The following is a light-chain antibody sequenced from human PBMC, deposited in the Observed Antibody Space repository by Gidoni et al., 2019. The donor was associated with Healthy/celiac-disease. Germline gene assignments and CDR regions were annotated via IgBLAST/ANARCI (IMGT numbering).Light chain of an antibody. CDR2: GAS. Sequence: EIVLTPSPGTLSLSPGERATLSCRASQSGSSSYLAWYQQTPGQAPRLLIYGASSSATGIPDRFSGSGSGTDFTLTISRLEPEDFAVYYCQQYGSSALTFGGGTKVESK. CDR1: QSGSSSY. J-gene: IGKJ4*01. CDR3: QQYGSSALT. V-gene: IGKV3-20*01.